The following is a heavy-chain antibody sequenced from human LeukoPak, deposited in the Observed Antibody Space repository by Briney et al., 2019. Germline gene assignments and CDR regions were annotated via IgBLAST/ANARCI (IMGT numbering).Heavy chain of an antibody. CDR1: GFTFNTFD. V-gene: IGHV3-48*01. J-gene: IGHJ6*02. CDR2: ISSGSSSR. Sequence: PGGPLRLSCAASGFTFNTFDMTWVRQAPGKGLEWVSYISSGSSSRYYADSVKGRFTISRDNAKNSLYLQMNSLRAEDTAVYFCARLRYYAVDVWGQGTTVIVSS. CDR3: ARLRYYAVDV.